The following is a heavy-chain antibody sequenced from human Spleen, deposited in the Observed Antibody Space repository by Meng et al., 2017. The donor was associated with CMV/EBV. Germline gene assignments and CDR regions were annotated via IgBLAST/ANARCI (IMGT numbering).Heavy chain of an antibody. CDR2: ISAYNGNT. D-gene: IGHD1-26*01. Sequence: ASVKVSCKASGYTFTSYGISWVRQAPGQGLEWMGWISAYNGNTNYAQKLQGRVTMTTDTSTSTAYMELRSLRSDDTAVYYCARDQGPYSGSYYYYYGMDVWGQGTTVT. V-gene: IGHV1-18*01. J-gene: IGHJ6*02. CDR1: GYTFTSYG. CDR3: ARDQGPYSGSYYYYYGMDV.